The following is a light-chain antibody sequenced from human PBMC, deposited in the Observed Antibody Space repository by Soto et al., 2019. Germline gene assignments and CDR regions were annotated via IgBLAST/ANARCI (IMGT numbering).Light chain of an antibody. V-gene: IGLV3-25*02. Sequence: SYDLAQTPSVSLSPGQTARITCSGDELSKQYVYWYQQKPGQAPVLVIYKDNERASGIPERFSASSSGTTVTLTISGVRAEDEADYYCQSSDDTGNYYLFGTGTKSPS. CDR3: QSSDDTGNYYL. CDR2: KDN. CDR1: ELSKQY. J-gene: IGLJ1*01.